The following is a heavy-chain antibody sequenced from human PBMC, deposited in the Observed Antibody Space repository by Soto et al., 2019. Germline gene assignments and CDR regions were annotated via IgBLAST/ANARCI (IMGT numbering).Heavy chain of an antibody. V-gene: IGHV4-30-4*01. CDR3: ASVVNYYDSSGDQYYFDY. CDR2: IYYSGST. CDR1: GGSISSGDYY. Sequence: PSETLSLTCTVSGGSISSGDYYWSWIRQPPGKGLEWIGYIYYSGSTYYNPSLKSRVTISVDTSKNQFSLKLSSVTAADTAVYYCASVVNYYDSSGDQYYFDYWGQGTLVTVS. D-gene: IGHD3-22*01. J-gene: IGHJ4*02.